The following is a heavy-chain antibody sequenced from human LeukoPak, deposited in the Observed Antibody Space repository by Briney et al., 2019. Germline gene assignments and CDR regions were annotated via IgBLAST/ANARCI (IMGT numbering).Heavy chain of an antibody. Sequence: GGSLRLSCAASGFTFSSYAMSWVRQAPGKGLEWVSGITGSGGSTYYADSVKGRFTISRDNSKNTLYLQMNSLRAEDTAVYYCAKRGASGSYYRGFDYWGQGTLVPVSS. D-gene: IGHD3-10*01. CDR3: AKRGASGSYYRGFDY. V-gene: IGHV3-23*01. CDR2: ITGSGGST. CDR1: GFTFSSYA. J-gene: IGHJ4*02.